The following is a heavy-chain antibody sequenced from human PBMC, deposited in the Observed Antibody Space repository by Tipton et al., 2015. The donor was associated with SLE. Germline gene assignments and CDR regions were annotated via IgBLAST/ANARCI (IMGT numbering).Heavy chain of an antibody. J-gene: IGHJ6*02. CDR1: GFTGDYY. Sequence: SLRLSCAASGFTGDYYMNWIRQAPGKGLEWVAYISSSGTTIYYADSVKGRFTVSRDNTKNSLYLQMNNLRTEDTAVYYCAGELSYYGMDVWGQGTTVTVSS. D-gene: IGHD3-16*02. CDR2: ISSSGTTI. CDR3: AGELSYYGMDV. V-gene: IGHV3-11*01.